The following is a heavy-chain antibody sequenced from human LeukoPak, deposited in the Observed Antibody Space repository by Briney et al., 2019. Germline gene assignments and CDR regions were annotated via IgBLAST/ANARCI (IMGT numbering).Heavy chain of an antibody. V-gene: IGHV3-21*01. Sequence: GGSLRLSCAASGFTFSSYSMNWVRQAPGKGLEWVSSISSSSSYIYYADSVKGRCTISRDNAKNSLYLQMNSLRAEDTAVYYCARGVSDGSGYYYYGMDVWGQGTTVTVSS. CDR1: GFTFSSYS. J-gene: IGHJ6*02. D-gene: IGHD3-10*01. CDR2: ISSSSSYI. CDR3: ARGVSDGSGYYYYGMDV.